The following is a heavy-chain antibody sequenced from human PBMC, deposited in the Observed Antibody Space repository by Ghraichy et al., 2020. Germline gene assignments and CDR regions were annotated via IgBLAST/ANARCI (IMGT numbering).Heavy chain of an antibody. CDR3: ARAGDWSGYGDY. V-gene: IGHV4-34*01. CDR2: INHSGRT. J-gene: IGHJ4*02. D-gene: IGHD3-3*01. CDR1: GGSFSGYY. Sequence: SETLSLTCAVYGGSFSGYYWSWIRQPPGKGLEWIGEINHSGRTNYNPSLKSRVTISVDTSKNQFSLKLSSVTAADTAAYYCARAGDWSGYGDYWGQGTLVTVSS.